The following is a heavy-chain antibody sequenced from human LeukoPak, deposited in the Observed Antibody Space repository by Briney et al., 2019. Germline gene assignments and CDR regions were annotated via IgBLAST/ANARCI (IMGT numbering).Heavy chain of an antibody. CDR1: GFSISSSY. J-gene: IGHJ4*02. CDR2: TYSGGTT. V-gene: IGHV3-66*01. Sequence: PGGSLRLSCAASGFSISSSYMSWVRQAPGKGLEWVSVTYSGGTTYYADAVKGRFTVSRDNSKNTLYLQMNSLRAEDTAVYYCATKMDWGQGTLVTVSS. D-gene: IGHD5-24*01. CDR3: ATKMD.